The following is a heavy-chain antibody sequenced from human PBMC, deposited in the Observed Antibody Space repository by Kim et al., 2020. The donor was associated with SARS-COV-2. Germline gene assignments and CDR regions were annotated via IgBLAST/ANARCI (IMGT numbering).Heavy chain of an antibody. Sequence: SETLSLTCAVSGGSISSSNWWSWVRQPPGKGLEWIGEIYHSGSTNYNPSLKSRVTISVDKSKNQFSLKLSSVTAADTAVYYCAVMVRGVTDAFDIWGQGTMVTVSS. CDR2: IYHSGST. J-gene: IGHJ3*02. CDR1: GGSISSSNW. V-gene: IGHV4-4*02. CDR3: AVMVRGVTDAFDI. D-gene: IGHD3-10*01.